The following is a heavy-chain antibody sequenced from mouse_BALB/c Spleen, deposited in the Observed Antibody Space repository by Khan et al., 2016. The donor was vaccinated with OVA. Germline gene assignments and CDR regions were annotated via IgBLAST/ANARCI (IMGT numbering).Heavy chain of an antibody. D-gene: IGHD1-3*01. V-gene: IGHV2-9*02. Sequence: QVQLKQSGPGLVAPSQTLSITCTVSGFSLSNYGVHWVRQPPGKGLEWLGVIWAGGSTNHNSALMSRLTIRKDNSKSQVFLKMTSMQTDDTAMYCCARAFYNGAWFAYWGQGTLVTVSA. CDR3: ARAFYNGAWFAY. J-gene: IGHJ3*01. CDR1: GFSLSNYG. CDR2: IWAGGST.